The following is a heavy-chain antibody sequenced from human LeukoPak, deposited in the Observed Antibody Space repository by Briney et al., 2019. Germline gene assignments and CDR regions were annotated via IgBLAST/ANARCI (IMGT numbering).Heavy chain of an antibody. CDR3: ARDGGQWLVPSDY. CDR2: INWNGGST. CDR1: GFTFDDYG. Sequence: PGGSLRLSCAASGFTFDDYGMSWVRQAPGKGLEWVAGINWNGGSTGYVDSVKGRFTISRDNAKNSLYLQMNSLRAEDTALYYWARDGGQWLVPSDYWGQGTLVTVSS. V-gene: IGHV3-20*04. J-gene: IGHJ4*02. D-gene: IGHD6-19*01.